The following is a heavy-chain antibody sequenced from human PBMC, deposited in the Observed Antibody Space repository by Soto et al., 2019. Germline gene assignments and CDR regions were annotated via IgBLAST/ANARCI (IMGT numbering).Heavy chain of an antibody. CDR1: GFTISRFG. D-gene: IGHD6-13*01. Sequence: QVQLVESGGGVVQPGRSLRLSCAASGFTISRFGMHWVRQAPGKGLEWVAVIWYDGSNEYYADSVKGRFTISRDNSNNTLYLQMNRLRVDDTAVYYCARDDIAAARNVYYYYGMDVWGQGTTVTVSS. J-gene: IGHJ6*02. V-gene: IGHV3-33*01. CDR2: IWYDGSNE. CDR3: ARDDIAAARNVYYYYGMDV.